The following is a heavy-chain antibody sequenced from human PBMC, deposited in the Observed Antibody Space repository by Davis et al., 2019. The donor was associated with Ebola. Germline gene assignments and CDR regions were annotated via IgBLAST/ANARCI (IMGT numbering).Heavy chain of an antibody. V-gene: IGHV3-33*05. J-gene: IGHJ6*04. CDR3: AKSGLSFGVVKYHYGMDV. CDR1: GFIFSNYG. Sequence: GGSLRLSCAASGFIFSNYGMHWVRQAPGKGLEWVAVISYDGSNKYYADSVKGRFTISRDNSKNTLYLQMNSLRAEDTAVYYCAKSGLSFGVVKYHYGMDVWGKGTTVTVSS. CDR2: ISYDGSNK. D-gene: IGHD3-3*01.